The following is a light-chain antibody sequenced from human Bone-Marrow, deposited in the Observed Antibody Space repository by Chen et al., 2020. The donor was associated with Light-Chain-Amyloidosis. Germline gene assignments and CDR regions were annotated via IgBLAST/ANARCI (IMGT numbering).Light chain of an antibody. CDR1: QSLLHSNGYNY. CDR3: MQARQIPWT. CDR2: LGS. J-gene: IGKJ1*01. Sequence: DIVLTQSPLSLPVTPGEPASISCRSSQSLLHSNGYNYLDWYLQKPGQSPQLLIYLGSNRASGVPDRFSGSGSGTDFTLKISRVEAEDVWVYYCMQARQIPWTFVQGTKLEIK. V-gene: IGKV2-28*01.